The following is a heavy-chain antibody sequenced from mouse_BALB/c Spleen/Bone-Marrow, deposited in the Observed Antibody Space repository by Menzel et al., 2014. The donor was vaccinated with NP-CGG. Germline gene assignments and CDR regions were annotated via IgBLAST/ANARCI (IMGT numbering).Heavy chain of an antibody. CDR2: IDPANGNT. CDR3: ARSEGEGTPAF. CDR1: GFNIKDTY. D-gene: IGHD3-3*01. Sequence: EVQLVESGAELVKPGASVKLSCTASGFNIKDTYMHWVQQRPEQGLEWIGRIDPANGNTKYDPKFQGKATITADTSSNTAYLQLSSLTSEDTAVYSCARSEGEGTPAFWRQGTLVTVSA. V-gene: IGHV14-3*02. J-gene: IGHJ3*01.